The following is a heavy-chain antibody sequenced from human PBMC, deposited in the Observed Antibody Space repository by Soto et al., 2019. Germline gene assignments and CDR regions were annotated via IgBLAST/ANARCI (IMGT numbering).Heavy chain of an antibody. D-gene: IGHD3-16*01. CDR2: INGGDDSK. Sequence: EVQLLESGGGLVQPGGSLRLSCAVSGFSFRSSPMSWVRRAPGKGLEWVSGINGGDDSKHYAESVRGRFTITRDNSKNTLLLQMNSLRVEDTAIYYWAKDSHWGIISPTHDYWGQGTPVTVSS. CDR1: GFSFRSSP. CDR3: AKDSHWGIISPTHDY. V-gene: IGHV3-23*01. J-gene: IGHJ4*02.